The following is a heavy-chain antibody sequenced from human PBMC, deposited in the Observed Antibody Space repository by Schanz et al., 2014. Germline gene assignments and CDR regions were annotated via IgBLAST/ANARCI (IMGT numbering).Heavy chain of an antibody. CDR2: MFPGGNT. J-gene: IGHJ4*02. D-gene: IGHD5-12*01. V-gene: IGHV3-66*01. CDR1: RFRVITNY. CDR3: AKDGVEAVATV. Sequence: EQLVESGGGLVQPGGSLRLSCAASRFRVITNYMTWVRQAPGKGLEWVSIMFPGGNTYYADSVKGRFTISRDNSKNTLFLQMNSLRAEDTAVYYCAKDGVEAVATVWGQGILVTVSS.